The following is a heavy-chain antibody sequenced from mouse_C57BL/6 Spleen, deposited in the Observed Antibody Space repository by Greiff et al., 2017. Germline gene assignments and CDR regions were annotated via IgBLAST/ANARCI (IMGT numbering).Heavy chain of an antibody. CDR1: GFTFSNYW. D-gene: IGHD4-1*01. CDR3: TDTGKEDYCDY. J-gene: IGHJ2*01. V-gene: IGHV6-3*01. Sequence: EVMLVESGGGLVQPGGSMKLSCVASGFTFSNYWMNWVRQSPEKGLEWVAQIRLKSDNYATHYAESVKGRFTISRDDSKSSVYLQMNNLRAEDTGIYYCTDTGKEDYCDYWGQGTTLTVSS. CDR2: IRLKSDNYAT.